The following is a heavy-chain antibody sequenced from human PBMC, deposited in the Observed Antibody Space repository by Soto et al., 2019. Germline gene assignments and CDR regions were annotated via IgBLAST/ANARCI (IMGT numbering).Heavy chain of an antibody. V-gene: IGHV4-34*01. CDR1: GGSLIGYS. Sequence: SETLSLACAVYGGSLIGYSWHWVRQPPGKGLEWIGEIDHSGSTKYNPSLKNRVTFSVDTSKNQFSLNLTSVTASDTALYYCARGFPVYSYYYYLDVWAKGTTVTVSS. J-gene: IGHJ6*03. CDR2: IDHSGST. CDR3: ARGFPVYSYYYYLDV. D-gene: IGHD4-17*01.